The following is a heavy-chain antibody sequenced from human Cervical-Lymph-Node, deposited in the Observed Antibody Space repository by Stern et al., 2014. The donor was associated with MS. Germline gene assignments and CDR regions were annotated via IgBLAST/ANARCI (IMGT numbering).Heavy chain of an antibody. J-gene: IGHJ4*02. V-gene: IGHV3-64*02. CDR3: ARFRGYSSDLDY. CDR1: GFTFRSYA. D-gene: IGHD5-18*01. Sequence: VQLVQSGEGLVQPGGSLRLSCVASGFTFRSYAMHWVRQAPGKGLEYVSGISSNGVTTYYADSVKGRFSISRDDSNNTLYLQMGSLRVEDMAVYYCARFRGYSSDLDYWGQGALVTVSS. CDR2: ISSNGVTT.